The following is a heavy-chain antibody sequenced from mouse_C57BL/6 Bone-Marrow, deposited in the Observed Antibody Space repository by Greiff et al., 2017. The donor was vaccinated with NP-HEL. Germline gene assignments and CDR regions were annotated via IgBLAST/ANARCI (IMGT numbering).Heavy chain of an antibody. V-gene: IGHV5-4*01. D-gene: IGHD1-1*01. CDR1: GFTFSSYA. Sequence: EVKLVESGGGLVKPGGSLKLSCAASGFTFSSYAMSWVRQTPEKRLEWVATISDGGSYTYYPDNVKGRFTISRDNAKTNLYLQMSHLKSEDTAMYYCAREGPITTEYYFDYWGQGTTLTVSS. CDR2: ISDGGSYT. J-gene: IGHJ2*01. CDR3: AREGPITTEYYFDY.